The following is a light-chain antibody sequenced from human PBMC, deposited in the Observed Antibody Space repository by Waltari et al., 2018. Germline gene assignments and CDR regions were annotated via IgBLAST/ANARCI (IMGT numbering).Light chain of an antibody. V-gene: IGKV1-12*01. CDR2: ATS. CDR1: HGISSW. Sequence: DIQMTQSPTYVSASVGDRVTITGRASHGISSWIAWYQQKLVKDPKLLIYATSSLQSGVPSRFSGSGSGTEFTLTISSLQPEDFATYYCQQANTPPLTFGAGTKVDIK. CDR3: QQANTPPLT. J-gene: IGKJ4*01.